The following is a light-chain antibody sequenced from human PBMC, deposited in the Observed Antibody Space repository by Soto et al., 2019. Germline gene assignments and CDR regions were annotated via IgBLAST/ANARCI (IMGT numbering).Light chain of an antibody. J-gene: IGKJ4*01. Sequence: EIVMTQSPATLSVSPGEGATLSCRSSQSVSSKLAWYQQKPGQAPRLLIYAASTRATGIPARFSGSGSGTEFTLTISSLQSEDFAVYYCQQYNNWPPLTFGGGTKVEIK. CDR3: QQYNNWPPLT. CDR2: AAS. CDR1: QSVSSK. V-gene: IGKV3-15*01.